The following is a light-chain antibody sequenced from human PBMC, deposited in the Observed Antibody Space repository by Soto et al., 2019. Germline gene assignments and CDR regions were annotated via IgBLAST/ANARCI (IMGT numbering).Light chain of an antibody. CDR1: QTISSW. CDR3: QHYNSYSEA. J-gene: IGKJ1*01. V-gene: IGKV1-5*03. Sequence: DIQMTQSPSTLSGSVGDRVTITCRASQTISSWLAWYQQKPGKAPKLLIYKASTLKSGVPSRFSGSGSGTEFTLPHSNLQADYFATYYRQHYNSYSEAFGQGTKVELK. CDR2: KAS.